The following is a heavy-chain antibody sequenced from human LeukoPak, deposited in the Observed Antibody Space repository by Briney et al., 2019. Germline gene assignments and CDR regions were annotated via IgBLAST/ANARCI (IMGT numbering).Heavy chain of an antibody. D-gene: IGHD3-10*01. V-gene: IGHV3-23*01. Sequence: GGSLRLSCAASGFTFSNYAMIWVRQAPGKGLQWVSVISAGGVSLFSGSGSATYYADSVEGRFTISRDNSKNTLYLQMNSLRADDTAVYYCAKMSGVVWFGELRLPFDYWGQGTLVTVSS. CDR3: AKMSGVVWFGELRLPFDY. CDR2: ISAGGVSLFSGSGSAT. CDR1: GFTFSNYA. J-gene: IGHJ4*02.